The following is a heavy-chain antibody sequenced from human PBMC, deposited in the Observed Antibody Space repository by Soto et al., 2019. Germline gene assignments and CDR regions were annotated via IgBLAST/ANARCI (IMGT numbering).Heavy chain of an antibody. CDR1: GFTFSSYA. CDR3: ARGATIDY. V-gene: IGHV3-23*01. CDR2: INGGGDSA. J-gene: IGHJ4*02. Sequence: GGSLRLSCAASGFTFSSYAMTWVRQAPGKGLEWVALINGGGDSAYYADSVKGRFTISRNNFKNTLFLQMNSLRGEDTAVYYCARGATIDYWGQGTLVTVSS.